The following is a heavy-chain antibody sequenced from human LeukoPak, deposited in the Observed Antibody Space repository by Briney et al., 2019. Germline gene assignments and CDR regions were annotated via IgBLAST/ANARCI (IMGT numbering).Heavy chain of an antibody. CDR1: GFTFSSYW. J-gene: IGHJ4*02. V-gene: IGHV3-74*01. CDR3: ARARYVGAYYDFWSGYYNFDY. D-gene: IGHD3-3*01. CDR2: INSDGSST. Sequence: SGGSLRLSCAASGFTFSSYWMHWVRQAPGKGLVWVSRINSDGSSTSYADSVKGRFTISRDNAKNTLYLQMNSLRAEDTAVYYCARARYVGAYYDFWSGYYNFDYWGQGTLVTVSS.